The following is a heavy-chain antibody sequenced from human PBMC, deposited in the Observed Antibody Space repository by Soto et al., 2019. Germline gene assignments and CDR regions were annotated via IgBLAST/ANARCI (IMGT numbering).Heavy chain of an antibody. CDR2: VWSDGSKE. J-gene: IGHJ5*02. V-gene: IGHV3-33*08. CDR3: ARVDPYGDSALDP. D-gene: IGHD4-17*01. Sequence: GGSLRLSCAASGFTFSTYGVHWVRQAPGKGLEWVAVVWSDGSKEFYADSVKGRFTISRDNSKNTVYLQMNSLRADDTAVYYCARVDPYGDSALDPWGQGTLVTVSS. CDR1: GFTFSTYG.